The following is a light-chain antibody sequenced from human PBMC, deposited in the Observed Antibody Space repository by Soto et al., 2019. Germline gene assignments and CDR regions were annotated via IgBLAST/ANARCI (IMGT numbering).Light chain of an antibody. Sequence: EIVMTQSPATLSVSPGERATLSCRASQSVSSNLAWYQQKPGQAPRLLIYGASTRATDIPARFSGSGSGTEFTLTISSLQSEDFAVYYCQQYNNWPLTFVGGTKVEIK. CDR1: QSVSSN. CDR2: GAS. V-gene: IGKV3-15*01. J-gene: IGKJ4*01. CDR3: QQYNNWPLT.